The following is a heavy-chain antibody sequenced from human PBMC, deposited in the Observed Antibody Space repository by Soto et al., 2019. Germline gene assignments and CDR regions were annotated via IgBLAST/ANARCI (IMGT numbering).Heavy chain of an antibody. CDR1: GGTFSSYA. V-gene: IGHV1-69*13. Sequence: SVKVSCKASGGTFSSYAISWVRQAPGQGLEWMGGIIPIFGTANYAQKFQGRVTITADESTSTAYMELSSLRSEDTAVYYCARNSEAGVWSDYYYYYRMDVWGQGTTVTVTS. CDR3: ARNSEAGVWSDYYYYYRMDV. CDR2: IIPIFGTA. D-gene: IGHD6-19*01. J-gene: IGHJ6*02.